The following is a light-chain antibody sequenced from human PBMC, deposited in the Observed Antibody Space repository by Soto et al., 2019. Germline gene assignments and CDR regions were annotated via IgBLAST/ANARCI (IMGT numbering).Light chain of an antibody. CDR3: SSYTTSNTRQIV. CDR1: SSDVGGYNY. J-gene: IGLJ1*01. Sequence: QSVLTQPASVSGSPGQSITISCTGTSSDVGGYNYVSWYQHHPGKAPKLMIYDVNFRPAGVSNRFSGSKSGNTASLTISGLQHEDEADYYCSSYTTSNTRQIVFGTGTKLTVL. CDR2: DVN. V-gene: IGLV2-14*03.